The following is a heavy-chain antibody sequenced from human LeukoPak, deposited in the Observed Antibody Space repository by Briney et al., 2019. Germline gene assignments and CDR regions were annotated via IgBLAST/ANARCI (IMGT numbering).Heavy chain of an antibody. Sequence: GGSLRLSCAASGFTFSSYEMHWVRQAPGKGLEYVSAVDSNGGSTYYANSVKGRFTTSRDNSKNTLYLQMGSLRAEDMAVYYCASRAGSGTYDYWGQGTLVTVSS. J-gene: IGHJ4*02. CDR3: ASRAGSGTYDY. CDR2: VDSNGGST. V-gene: IGHV3-64*01. CDR1: GFTFSSYE. D-gene: IGHD1-26*01.